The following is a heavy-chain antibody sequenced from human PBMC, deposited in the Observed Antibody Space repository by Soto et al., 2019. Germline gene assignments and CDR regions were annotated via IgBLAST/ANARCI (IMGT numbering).Heavy chain of an antibody. CDR3: GGNYYDSSGYYLEDYYYYYGMDV. CDR2: IIPIFGTA. CDR1: GGTFSSYA. V-gene: IGHV1-69*13. Sequence: GASVKVSCKASGGTFSSYAISWVRQAPGQGLEWMGGIIPIFGTANYAQKFQGRVTITADESTSTAYMELSSLRSEDTAVYYCGGNYYDSSGYYLEDYYYYYGMDVWGQGTTITVSS. J-gene: IGHJ6*02. D-gene: IGHD3-22*01.